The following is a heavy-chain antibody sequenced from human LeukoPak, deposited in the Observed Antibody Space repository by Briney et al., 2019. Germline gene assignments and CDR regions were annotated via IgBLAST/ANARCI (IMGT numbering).Heavy chain of an antibody. V-gene: IGHV7-4-1*02. D-gene: IGHD6-13*01. CDR2: INTNTGNP. Sequence: GASVKVSCKASGYTFTSYAMNWVRQAPGQGLEWMGWINTNTGNPTYAQGFTGRFVFSLDTSVSTAYLQISSLKAEDTAVYYCARDLALSSSWHEEGNYFDYWGQGTLVTVSS. CDR3: ARDLALSSSWHEEGNYFDY. J-gene: IGHJ4*02. CDR1: GYTFTSYA.